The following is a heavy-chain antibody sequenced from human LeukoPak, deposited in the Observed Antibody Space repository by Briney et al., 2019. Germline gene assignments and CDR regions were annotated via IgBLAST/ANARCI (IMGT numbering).Heavy chain of an antibody. CDR1: GFTFSNYW. D-gene: IGHD3-3*02. Sequence: GGSLRLSCAASGFTFSNYWMNWVRQAPGKGLEWVANIKQDGSEKYYVDSVQGRFTISRDNAQNSLYLQMNSLRAEDTAVYYCIRSMDVWGQGTTVTVSS. J-gene: IGHJ6*02. V-gene: IGHV3-7*01. CDR2: IKQDGSEK. CDR3: IRSMDV.